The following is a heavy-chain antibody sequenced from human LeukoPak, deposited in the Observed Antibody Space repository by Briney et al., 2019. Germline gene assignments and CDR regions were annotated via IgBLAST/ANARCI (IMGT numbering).Heavy chain of an antibody. D-gene: IGHD3-16*01. Sequence: SETLSLTCAVYDGSFSGYYWSWIRQPPGKGLEWIGEIYHSGRTNSNPSLTSRVTISVDTSKNRFSLKLTSVTAADTAVYYCAGFIWGIGFDPCGQGTLVTVSS. V-gene: IGHV4-34*01. CDR3: AGFIWGIGFDP. J-gene: IGHJ5*02. CDR2: IYHSGRT. CDR1: DGSFSGYY.